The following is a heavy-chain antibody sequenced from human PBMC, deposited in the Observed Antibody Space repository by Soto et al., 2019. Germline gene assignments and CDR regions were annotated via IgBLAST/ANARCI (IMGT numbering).Heavy chain of an antibody. J-gene: IGHJ4*02. CDR1: GYTFTSFD. V-gene: IGHV1-8*01. CDR3: ARGGMVATSLDY. D-gene: IGHD5-12*01. CDR2: MNPNSGNT. Sequence: QVQLVQSGAEVKKPGASVKVPCKASGYTFTSFDINWVRQATGQGLEWMGWMNPNSGNTGYAEKFQGRVTMTRNTSINTADMELSSLRSEDTAVYYGARGGMVATSLDYWGPGTRVTVSS.